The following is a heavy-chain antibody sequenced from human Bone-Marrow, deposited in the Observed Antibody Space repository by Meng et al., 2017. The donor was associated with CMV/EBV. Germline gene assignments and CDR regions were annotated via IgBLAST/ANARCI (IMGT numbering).Heavy chain of an antibody. V-gene: IGHV1-69*05. Sequence: SCKASGYTFTGYYMHWVRQAPGQGLEWMGGIIPIFGTANYAQKFQGRVTITTDESTSTAYMELSSLRSEDTAVYYCASGGAARSFDYWGQGTLVTVSS. D-gene: IGHD6-6*01. CDR3: ASGGAARSFDY. CDR1: GYTFTGYY. J-gene: IGHJ4*02. CDR2: IIPIFGTA.